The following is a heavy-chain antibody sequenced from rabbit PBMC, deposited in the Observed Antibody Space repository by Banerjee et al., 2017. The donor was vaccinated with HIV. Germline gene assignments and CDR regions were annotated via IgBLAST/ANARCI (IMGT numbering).Heavy chain of an antibody. CDR2: IDAGSSGST. V-gene: IGHV1S40*01. D-gene: IGHD6-1*01. J-gene: IGHJ4*01. Sequence: QSLEESGGDLVKPEGSLTLTCTASGFSFSSYYYMCWVRQSPGKGLEWIACIDAGSSGSTYYASWAKGRFTISKTSSTTVTLQMTSLTAADTATYFCARSGYDGYGYTTMNLWGPGTLVTVS. CDR3: ARSGYDGYGYTTMNL. CDR1: GFSFSSYYY.